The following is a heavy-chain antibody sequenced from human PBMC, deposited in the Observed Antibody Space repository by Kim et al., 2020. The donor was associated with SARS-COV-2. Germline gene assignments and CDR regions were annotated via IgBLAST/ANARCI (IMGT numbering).Heavy chain of an antibody. CDR3: ARVAQMGYGMDV. J-gene: IGHJ6*02. CDR1: GFTFSSYD. V-gene: IGHV3-13*01. CDR2: IGTAGDT. Sequence: GGSLRLSCAASGFTFSSYDMHWVRQATGKGLEWVSAIGTAGDTYYPGSVKGRFTISRENAKNSLYLQMNSLRAGDTAVYYCARVAQMGYGMDVWGQGTTVTVSS.